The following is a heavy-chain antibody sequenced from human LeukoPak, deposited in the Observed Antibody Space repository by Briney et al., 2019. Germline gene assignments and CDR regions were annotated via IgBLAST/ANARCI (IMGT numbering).Heavy chain of an antibody. V-gene: IGHV4-59*01. J-gene: IGHJ3*02. D-gene: IGHD3-22*01. CDR1: GGSISSYH. CDR3: ARAADYYDSGGYSNAFDI. CDR2: IYFSGST. Sequence: SETLSLTCTVSGGSISSYHWSWIRQPPGKGLEWIGYIYFSGSTNYNPSLRSRVTISVDTSKNQFSLKLSSVTAADTAVYYCARAADYYDSGGYSNAFDIWGQGTMVTVSS.